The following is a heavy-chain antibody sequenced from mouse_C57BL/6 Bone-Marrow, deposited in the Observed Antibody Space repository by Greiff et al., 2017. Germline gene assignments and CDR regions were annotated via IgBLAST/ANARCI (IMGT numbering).Heavy chain of an antibody. V-gene: IGHV1-54*01. CDR3: ARLIFYDYDYFDY. D-gene: IGHD2-4*01. Sequence: VQLQQSGAELVRPGTSVKVSCKASGYAFTNYLIEWVKQRPGQGLVWIGVINPGSGGTNYNEKFKGKATLTADKSSSTSYMQLSSLTSEDSAVYFCARLIFYDYDYFDYWGQGTTLTVSS. CDR1: GYAFTNYL. J-gene: IGHJ2*01. CDR2: INPGSGGT.